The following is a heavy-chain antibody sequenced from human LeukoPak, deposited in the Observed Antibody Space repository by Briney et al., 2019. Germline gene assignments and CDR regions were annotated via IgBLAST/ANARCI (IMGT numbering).Heavy chain of an antibody. Sequence: GESLKISCKGSGYRFTRYWIAWVRQMPGKGLQWMGIIDPGDSETRYSPSFQGQVTITADKSISTAYLQWSSLKASDTAMYYCARQLVAATPGYWGQGTLVTVSS. D-gene: IGHD1-26*01. CDR2: IDPGDSET. V-gene: IGHV5-51*01. J-gene: IGHJ4*02. CDR3: ARQLVAATPGY. CDR1: GYRFTRYW.